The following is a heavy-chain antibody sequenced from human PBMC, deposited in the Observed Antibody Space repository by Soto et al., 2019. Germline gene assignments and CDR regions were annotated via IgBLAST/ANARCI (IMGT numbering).Heavy chain of an antibody. Sequence: ASVKVSCKASGYTFTSYAMHWVRQAPGQRLEWMGWINAGNGNTKYSQKFQGRVTITRDTSASTAYMELSSLRSEDTAVYYCAREFSGYHCAFDIWGQGTMVTVSS. D-gene: IGHD5-12*01. CDR2: INAGNGNT. J-gene: IGHJ3*02. V-gene: IGHV1-3*01. CDR3: AREFSGYHCAFDI. CDR1: GYTFTSYA.